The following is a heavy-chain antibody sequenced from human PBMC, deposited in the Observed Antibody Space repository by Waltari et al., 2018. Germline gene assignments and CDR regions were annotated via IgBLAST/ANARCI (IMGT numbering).Heavy chain of an antibody. CDR2: SSSSSSYI. D-gene: IGHD5-18*01. CDR3: ARERLAMVRGYDFDY. CDR1: GFTFSSYS. Sequence: EVQLVESGGGLVKPGGSLRLSCAASGFTFSSYSMNWVRQAPGKGQGWVSSSSSSSSYIYYADSVKGRFTISRDNAKNSLYLQMNSLRAEDTAVYYCARERLAMVRGYDFDYWGQGTLVTVSS. V-gene: IGHV3-21*01. J-gene: IGHJ4*02.